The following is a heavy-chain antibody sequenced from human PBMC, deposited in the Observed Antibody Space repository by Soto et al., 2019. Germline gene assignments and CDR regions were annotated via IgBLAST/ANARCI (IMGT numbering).Heavy chain of an antibody. Sequence: EASVKVSCKASGYTSTSYGISWVRQAPGQGLEWMGWISAYNGNTNYAQKLQGRVTMTTDTSTSTAYMELRSLRSDDTAVYYCARVRNYYDSSGQGAFDIWGQGTMVTVSS. D-gene: IGHD3-22*01. V-gene: IGHV1-18*01. CDR2: ISAYNGNT. CDR1: GYTSTSYG. J-gene: IGHJ3*02. CDR3: ARVRNYYDSSGQGAFDI.